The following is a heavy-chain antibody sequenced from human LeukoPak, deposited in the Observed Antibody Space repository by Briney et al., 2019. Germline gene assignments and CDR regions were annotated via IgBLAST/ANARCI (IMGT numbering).Heavy chain of an antibody. V-gene: IGHV3-64*02. CDR2: ISSDGGVT. CDR3: ARRSLPERSGWCFPDY. CDR1: GFTFSTYA. D-gene: IGHD6-19*01. J-gene: IGHJ4*02. Sequence: GGSLRLSCAASGFTFSTYAMHWVRQAPGEGLEYVAAISSDGGVTYYADSVKGRFTISRDNSKNTLYLQMGSLRAEDMAVYYCARRSLPERSGWCFPDYWGQGTLVTVSS.